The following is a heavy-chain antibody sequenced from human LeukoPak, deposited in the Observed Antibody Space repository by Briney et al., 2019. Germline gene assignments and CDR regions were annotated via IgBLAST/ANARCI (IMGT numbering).Heavy chain of an antibody. J-gene: IGHJ4*02. V-gene: IGHV3-30-3*01. Sequence: GGSLRLSCAASGFTFSSYAMHWARQAPGKGLEWVAVISYDGSKKYYADSVKGRFTISRDNSKNTLYLQMNSLRAEDTAVYYCARVWYYDSSGYYDYWGQGTLVTVSS. CDR2: ISYDGSKK. CDR1: GFTFSSYA. D-gene: IGHD3-22*01. CDR3: ARVWYYDSSGYYDY.